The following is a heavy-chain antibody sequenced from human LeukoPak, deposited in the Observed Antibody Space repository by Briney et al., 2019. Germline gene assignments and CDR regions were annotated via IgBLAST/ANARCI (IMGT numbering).Heavy chain of an antibody. J-gene: IGHJ4*02. V-gene: IGHV1-69*13. D-gene: IGHD5-12*01. Sequence: ASVKVSCKASGGTFSSYAISWVRQAPGQGLEWMGGIIPIFGTANYAQKFQGRVTITADESTSSAYMELSSLRSEDTAVYYCALTQNRGYEELYYFDYWGQGTLVTVSS. CDR3: ALTQNRGYEELYYFDY. CDR1: GGTFSSYA. CDR2: IIPIFGTA.